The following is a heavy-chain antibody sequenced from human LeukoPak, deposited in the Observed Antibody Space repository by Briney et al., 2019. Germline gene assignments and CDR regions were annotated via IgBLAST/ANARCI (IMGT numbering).Heavy chain of an antibody. J-gene: IGHJ6*04. CDR3: AREYCSSSSCFHYSYYYFMDV. Sequence: PSVTLSLTCTVSAGSISNYYWSWIRQPAGKGLEWIGRIYTSGSTNYNPSLESRVTMTVDTSKNQFSLKLTSVTAADTAVYYCAREYCSSSSCFHYSYYYFMDVWGKGTKVTVSS. CDR2: IYTSGST. V-gene: IGHV4-4*07. D-gene: IGHD2-2*01. CDR1: AGSISNYY.